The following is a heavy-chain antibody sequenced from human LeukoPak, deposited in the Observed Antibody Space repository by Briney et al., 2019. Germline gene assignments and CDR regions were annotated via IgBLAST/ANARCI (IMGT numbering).Heavy chain of an antibody. Sequence: SETLSLTCSVSGYSISSGYYWGWIRQPPGKGPEWVANVYRDGNTYYSPSLESRVTISVDTSKNLFSLKMRPLSAADTAVYYCVRLAALRGFYYYMDVWGKGTAVTVSS. V-gene: IGHV4-38-2*01. D-gene: IGHD6-25*01. CDR1: GYSISSGYY. CDR2: VYRDGNT. J-gene: IGHJ6*03. CDR3: VRLAALRGFYYYMDV.